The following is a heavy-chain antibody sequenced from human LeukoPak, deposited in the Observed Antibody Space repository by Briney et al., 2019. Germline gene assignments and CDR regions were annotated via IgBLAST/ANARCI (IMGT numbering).Heavy chain of an antibody. Sequence: QAGGSLRLSCAASGFTFSSYWMSWVRQAPGKGLEWVANIKQDGSEKYYVDSVKGRFTISRDNAKNSLYLQMNSLRAEDTAVYYCAKRAPGITMIVVVTPFDYWGQGTLVTVPS. V-gene: IGHV3-7*03. D-gene: IGHD3-22*01. CDR1: GFTFSSYW. J-gene: IGHJ4*02. CDR2: IKQDGSEK. CDR3: AKRAPGITMIVVVTPFDY.